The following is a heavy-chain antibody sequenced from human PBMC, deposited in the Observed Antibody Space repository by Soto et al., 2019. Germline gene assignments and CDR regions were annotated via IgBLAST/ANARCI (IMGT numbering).Heavy chain of an antibody. Sequence: SVKVSCKASGGTFSSYAISWVRQAPGQGLEWMGGIIPIFGTANYAQKFQGRVTITADESTSTAYMELSSLRSEDAAVYYCASNPRITMVRGVIITREENYYYGMDVWGQGTTVTVSS. V-gene: IGHV1-69*13. D-gene: IGHD3-10*01. CDR1: GGTFSSYA. CDR2: IIPIFGTA. CDR3: ASNPRITMVRGVIITREENYYYGMDV. J-gene: IGHJ6*02.